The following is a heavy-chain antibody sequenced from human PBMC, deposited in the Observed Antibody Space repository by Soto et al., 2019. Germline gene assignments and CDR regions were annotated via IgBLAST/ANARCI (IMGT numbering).Heavy chain of an antibody. CDR3: AKVSRKGSAIDFYH. V-gene: IGHV1-8*01. J-gene: IGHJ4*02. CDR1: GYTFSNYD. Sequence: QVQLVQSGAELKKPGASVKVSCKASGYTFSNYDMNWVRQATGQGPEWIGWVNPNNGDTGYAQKFQGRVTLTTDISTITAHMELTSLRSEDTTIYYCAKVSRKGSAIDFYHWGQGTLITVSS. D-gene: IGHD3-10*01. CDR2: VNPNNGDT.